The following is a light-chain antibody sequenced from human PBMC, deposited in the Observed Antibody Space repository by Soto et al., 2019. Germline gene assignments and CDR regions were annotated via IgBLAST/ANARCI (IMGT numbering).Light chain of an antibody. V-gene: IGKV3-15*01. CDR2: GAS. CDR1: QSVSSSY. Sequence: EIVLTQSPATLSLSPGERATLSCRASQSVSSSYLAWYQQKPGQAPRLLIYGASTRATGIPVRFSGSASGTEFTLTISSLQSEDFTVYYCQQYNKWPLTFGQGTKVDI. J-gene: IGKJ1*01. CDR3: QQYNKWPLT.